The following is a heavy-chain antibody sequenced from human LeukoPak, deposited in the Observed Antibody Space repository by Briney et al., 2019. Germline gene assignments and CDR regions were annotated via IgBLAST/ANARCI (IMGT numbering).Heavy chain of an antibody. V-gene: IGHV1-2*02. CDR1: GYTFTGYY. D-gene: IGHD2-15*01. CDR2: INPNSGGT. Sequence: ASVTVSCKASGYTFTGYYMHWVRQAPGQGLEWMGWINPNSGGTNYAQKFQGRVTMTRDTSISTAYMELSRLRSDDTAVYYCASPRGLLPYYYYGMDVWGQGTTVTVSS. CDR3: ASPRGLLPYYYYGMDV. J-gene: IGHJ6*02.